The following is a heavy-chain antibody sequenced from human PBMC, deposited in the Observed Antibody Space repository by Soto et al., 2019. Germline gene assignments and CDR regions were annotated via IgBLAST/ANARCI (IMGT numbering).Heavy chain of an antibody. J-gene: IGHJ6*02. CDR2: INHSGST. D-gene: IGHD3-3*01. Sequence: PSETLSLTCAVYGGSFSGYYLSWIRQPPGKGLEWIGEINHSGSTNYNPSLKSRVTISVDTSKNQFSLKLSSVTAADTAVYYCARGDYDFWSGSGRAGMDVWGQGTTVTVSS. V-gene: IGHV4-34*01. CDR3: ARGDYDFWSGSGRAGMDV. CDR1: GGSFSGYY.